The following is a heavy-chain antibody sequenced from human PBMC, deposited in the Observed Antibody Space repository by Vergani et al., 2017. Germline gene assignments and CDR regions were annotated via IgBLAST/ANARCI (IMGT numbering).Heavy chain of an antibody. CDR2: IKEDGTEK. Sequence: EVELLESGGGLAQPGGSLRVSCSASGFRVTTYYMSWVRQAPGKGLEWVANIKEDGTEKYYLDSVKGRFTISRDIAENSIYLEMNSLRVEDTAVYYCAREGVPRCCIVGAPDFWGQGTQVTVSS. V-gene: IGHV3-7*01. J-gene: IGHJ4*02. CDR1: GFRVTTYY. CDR3: AREGVPRCCIVGAPDF. D-gene: IGHD1-26*01.